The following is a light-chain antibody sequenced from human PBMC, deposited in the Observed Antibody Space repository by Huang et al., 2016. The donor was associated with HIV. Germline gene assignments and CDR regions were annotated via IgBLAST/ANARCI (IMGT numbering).Light chain of an antibody. V-gene: IGKV1-9*01. CDR2: AAA. CDR3: QQLNSYPIT. CDR1: QAITNY. J-gene: IGKJ5*01. Sequence: IQLTQSPSSLSLLIGDRVTITCRASQAITNYLAWYQQKPRQPPKVLIYAAAALPGGVPSRFSGSGSGRNFTLNINNLQPEDFGTYYCQQLNSYPITFGQGTRLEIK.